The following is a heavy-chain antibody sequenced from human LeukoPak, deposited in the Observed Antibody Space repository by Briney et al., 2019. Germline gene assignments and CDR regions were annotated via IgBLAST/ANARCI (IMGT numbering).Heavy chain of an antibody. CDR1: GGSFSGYY. J-gene: IGHJ5*02. Sequence: KPSETLSLTCAVYGGSFSGYYWGWIRQPPGKGLEWIGEINHSGSTNYNPSLKSRVTISVDTSKNQFSLKLSSVTAADTAVYYCARESVINYYDSSGYYYWYNWFDPRGQGTLVTVSS. CDR2: INHSGST. D-gene: IGHD3-22*01. CDR3: ARESVINYYDSSGYYYWYNWFDP. V-gene: IGHV4-34*01.